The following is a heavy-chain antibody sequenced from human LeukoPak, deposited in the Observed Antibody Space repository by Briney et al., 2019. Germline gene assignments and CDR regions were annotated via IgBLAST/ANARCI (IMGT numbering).Heavy chain of an antibody. D-gene: IGHD4-23*01. J-gene: IGHJ5*02. CDR2: FTAYGGT. CDR3: AKGSTGGKVDWFDP. Sequence: GGSLRLSCAASGFIFSDYTMMWVRRAPGKGLQWVATFTAYGGTYYAASVKGWFAISRDNSRDTVSLYMNSLRVEDTAMYYCAKGSTGGKVDWFDPWGPGTLVTVSS. V-gene: IGHV3-23*01. CDR1: GFIFSDYT.